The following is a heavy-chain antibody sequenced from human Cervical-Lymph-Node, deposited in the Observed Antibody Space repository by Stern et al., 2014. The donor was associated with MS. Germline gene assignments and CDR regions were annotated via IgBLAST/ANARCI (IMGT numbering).Heavy chain of an antibody. V-gene: IGHV1-69*01. CDR3: ATSAGELTPEAV. D-gene: IGHD1-26*01. J-gene: IGHJ6*02. CDR1: GGTFSSYA. CDR2: IIPMFGTA. Sequence: VHLVESGAEVKKPGSSTRVSCKASGGTFSSYAISWVRQAPGQGLEWMGGIIPMFGTANYAQKFQGRVTITADASTSTAYMEVSSLRYDDTAVYYCATSAGELTPEAVWGQGTTVTVFS.